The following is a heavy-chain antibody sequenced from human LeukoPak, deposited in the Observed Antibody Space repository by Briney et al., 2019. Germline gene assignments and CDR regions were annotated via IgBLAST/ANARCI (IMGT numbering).Heavy chain of an antibody. J-gene: IGHJ4*02. CDR2: MNPNSGNT. Sequence: ASVKVSCKASGYTFTGYFIHWVRQAPGQGLEWMGWMNPNSGNTGYAQKFQGRVTITRNTSISTAYMELSSLRSEDTAVYYCARVGERGPRHYYDSSGYPAPYYFDYWGQGTLVTVSS. D-gene: IGHD3-22*01. CDR1: GYTFTGYF. V-gene: IGHV1-8*03. CDR3: ARVGERGPRHYYDSSGYPAPYYFDY.